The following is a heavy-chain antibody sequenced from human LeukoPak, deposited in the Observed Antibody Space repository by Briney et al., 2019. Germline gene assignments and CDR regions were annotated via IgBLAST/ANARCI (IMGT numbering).Heavy chain of an antibody. J-gene: IGHJ3*02. CDR1: GYTFTSYA. CDR3: AREGIYGTRLNAFDI. D-gene: IGHD2/OR15-2a*01. Sequence: ASVKASCKASGYTFTSYAMNWVRQAPGQGLEWMGWINPNSGGTNYAQKFQGRVTMTRDTSISTAYMELSRLRSDDTAVYYCAREGIYGTRLNAFDIWGQGTMVTVSS. CDR2: INPNSGGT. V-gene: IGHV1-2*02.